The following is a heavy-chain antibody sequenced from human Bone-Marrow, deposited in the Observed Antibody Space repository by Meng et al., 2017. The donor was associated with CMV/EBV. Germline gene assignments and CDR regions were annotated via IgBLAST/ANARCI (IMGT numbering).Heavy chain of an antibody. Sequence: ASVKVSCKAFGYTFTSYYMHWVRQAPGQGLEWMGIINPSGGSTSYAQKFQGRVTMTRDTSTSTVYMELSSLRSEDTAVYYCATYRDYGDYHSAFDYWGQGTLVTVSS. D-gene: IGHD4-17*01. J-gene: IGHJ4*02. CDR3: ATYRDYGDYHSAFDY. CDR2: INPSGGST. CDR1: GYTFTSYY. V-gene: IGHV1-46*01.